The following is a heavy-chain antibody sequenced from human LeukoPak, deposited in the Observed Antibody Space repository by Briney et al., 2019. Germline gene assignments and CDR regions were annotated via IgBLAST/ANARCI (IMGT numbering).Heavy chain of an antibody. CDR2: INPSGGST. V-gene: IGHV1-46*01. J-gene: IGHJ4*02. Sequence: ASVKVSCKASGGTFSSYAISWVRQAPGQGLEWMGIINPSGGSTSYAQKFQGRVTMTRDTSTSTVYMELSSLRSEDTAVYYCARAAMETYFDYWGQGTLVTVSS. CDR1: GGTFSSYA. CDR3: ARAAMETYFDY. D-gene: IGHD5-18*01.